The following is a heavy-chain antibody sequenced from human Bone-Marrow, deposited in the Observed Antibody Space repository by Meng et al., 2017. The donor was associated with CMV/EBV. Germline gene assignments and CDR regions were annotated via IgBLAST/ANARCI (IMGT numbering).Heavy chain of an antibody. D-gene: IGHD3-16*01. Sequence: CAASGFTFSSYAMSWVRQAPGKGLGWVSGISGGSGGTYYADSVKGRFTISRDNSKNTLYLQMNSLRVEDTAIYYCTKMLGALWFFDLWGRGTLVTVSS. CDR1: GFTFSSYA. CDR2: ISGGSGGT. CDR3: TKMLGALWFFDL. J-gene: IGHJ2*01. V-gene: IGHV3-23*01.